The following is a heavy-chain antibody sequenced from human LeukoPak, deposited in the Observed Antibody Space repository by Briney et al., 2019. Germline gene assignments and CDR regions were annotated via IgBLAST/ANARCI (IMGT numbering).Heavy chain of an antibody. J-gene: IGHJ4*02. CDR1: GGTFSSYA. CDR3: ARDPNGLYYFDY. V-gene: IGHV1-69*05. Sequence: ASVKVSCKASGGTFSSYAISWVRQAPGQGLEWMGRIIPIFGTANYAQKFQGRVTITTDESTSTAYMELSSLRSEDTAVYYCARDPNGLYYFDYWGQGHWSPSPQ. CDR2: IIPIFGTA.